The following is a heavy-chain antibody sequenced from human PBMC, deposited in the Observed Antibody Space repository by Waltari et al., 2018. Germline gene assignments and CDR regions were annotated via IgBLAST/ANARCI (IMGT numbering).Heavy chain of an antibody. J-gene: IGHJ4*02. D-gene: IGHD4-17*01. CDR2: LDPEDGET. CDR3: ATGGDGDHPWDY. V-gene: IGHV1-24*01. CDR1: GSTLTELS. Sequence: QVQLVQAAAEVTKPGVSVTASCKVSGSTLTELSMHLVRQAPGIGLEWMGGLDPEDGETSYAQKVQGRVTRTNDTTTDTAYMELISLRSEDTAVYYCATGGDGDHPWDYWGQGTLVTDSS.